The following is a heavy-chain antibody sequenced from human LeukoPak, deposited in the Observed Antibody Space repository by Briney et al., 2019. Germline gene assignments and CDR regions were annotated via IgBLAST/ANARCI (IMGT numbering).Heavy chain of an antibody. CDR3: AKVTKQWPDAYFVF. Sequence: GGSLRLSCAASGFTLTIYAMTWDRHAPGKGLEWVSGIYGSGQTTYYADSVKCRFTISRDNSKNTLYLQMSSLRLGDTAVYYWAKVTKQWPDAYFVFWGQGGLVTVSS. J-gene: IGHJ4*02. D-gene: IGHD6-19*01. CDR1: GFTLTIYA. V-gene: IGHV3-23*01. CDR2: IYGSGQTT.